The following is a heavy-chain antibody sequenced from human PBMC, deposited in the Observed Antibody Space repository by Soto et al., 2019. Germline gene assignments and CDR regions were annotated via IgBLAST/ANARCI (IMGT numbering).Heavy chain of an antibody. Sequence: EVQLVESGGGLVNPGGSLRLSCVVSGLTFSHACMSWVRQAPGKGLEWVGRIKTKADGGTTDYAAIVKGRFTISRDESKSTLFLQMNSLNTEDSAVYYCTTDSGYCSSTSCRYSYMDVWGKGTTVTVSS. CDR3: TTDSGYCSSTSCRYSYMDV. V-gene: IGHV3-15*01. CDR1: GLTFSHAC. CDR2: IKTKADGGTT. J-gene: IGHJ6*03. D-gene: IGHD2-2*01.